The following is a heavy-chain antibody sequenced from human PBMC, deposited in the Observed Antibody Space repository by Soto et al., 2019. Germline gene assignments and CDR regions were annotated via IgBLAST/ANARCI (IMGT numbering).Heavy chain of an antibody. J-gene: IGHJ4*02. CDR2: IYYSGST. CDR1: GGSIRSYY. CDR3: ARAVPYYSGSGRYLYYFDY. V-gene: IGHV4-59*01. D-gene: IGHD3-10*01. Sequence: PSETLSLTCTGSGGSIRSYYWSWILQPPGKGLEWIGYIYYSGSTNYNPSLKSRVTISVDTSKNQFSLKLSSVTAADTAVYYCARAVPYYSGSGRYLYYFDYWGQGTLVTISS.